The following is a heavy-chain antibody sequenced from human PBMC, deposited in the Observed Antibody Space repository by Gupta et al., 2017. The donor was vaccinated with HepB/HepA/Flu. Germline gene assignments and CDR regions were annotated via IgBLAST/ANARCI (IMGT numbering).Heavy chain of an antibody. Sequence: QVQLRLSGPGLVKPSQTLSLICVISAASVSSNTALWNWIRQSPSRGLEWLGRTYYRAKWYNDYAISVKGRITINPDTSKNQVSLQLNSVTPEDTAVYYCAEEGELETFDVWGQGTMVTVSS. CDR2: TYYRAKWYN. J-gene: IGHJ3*01. V-gene: IGHV6-1*02. CDR1: AASVSSNTAL. CDR3: AEEGELETFDV. D-gene: IGHD1-26*01.